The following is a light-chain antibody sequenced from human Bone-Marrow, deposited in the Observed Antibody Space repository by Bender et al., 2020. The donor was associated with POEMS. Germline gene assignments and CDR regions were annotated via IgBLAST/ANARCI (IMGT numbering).Light chain of an antibody. J-gene: IGLJ3*02. CDR1: ISNIGTNP. CDR2: GNN. CDR3: AAWEDSLNGWV. V-gene: IGLV1-44*01. Sequence: SVLTQPPSASGTPGQRVTISCSGSISNIGTNPVNWYQQLPGTAPKLLIYGNNNRPPWVPDRFSGAKSGTSAALAISGRQSADEADYYCAAWEDSLNGWVFGGGTKLTVL.